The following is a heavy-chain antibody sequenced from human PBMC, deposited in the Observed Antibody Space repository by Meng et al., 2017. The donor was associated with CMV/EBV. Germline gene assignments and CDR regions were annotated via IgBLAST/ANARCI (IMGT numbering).Heavy chain of an antibody. Sequence: SCAASGFTFSSYGMHWVRQAPGKGLEWVAFIRYDGSNKYYADSVKGRFTISRDNSKNTLYLQMNSLRAEDTAVYYCAKEYYYGSGSDAIYYYGMDVWGQGTTVTVSS. D-gene: IGHD3-10*01. V-gene: IGHV3-30*02. CDR2: IRYDGSNK. J-gene: IGHJ6*02. CDR3: AKEYYYGSGSDAIYYYGMDV. CDR1: GFTFSSYG.